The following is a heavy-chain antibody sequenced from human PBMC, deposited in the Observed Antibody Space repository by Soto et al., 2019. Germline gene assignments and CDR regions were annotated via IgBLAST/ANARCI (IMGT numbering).Heavy chain of an antibody. CDR2: IWYDGSKK. Sequence: GGSLTLSCAASGFNFQYYGMPWVRQAPGKGLEWVAVIWYDGSKKYYADSVKGRFTISRDNSNKILYLQMNSLRAEDAALYYCVRYGDYRSGSYWYFFHYWGQGA. D-gene: IGHD3-10*01. V-gene: IGHV3-33*01. J-gene: IGHJ4*02. CDR1: GFNFQYYG. CDR3: VRYGDYRSGSYWYFFHY.